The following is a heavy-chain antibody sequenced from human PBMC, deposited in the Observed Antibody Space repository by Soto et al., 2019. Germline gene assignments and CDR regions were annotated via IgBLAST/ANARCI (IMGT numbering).Heavy chain of an antibody. D-gene: IGHD3-3*01. V-gene: IGHV1-8*01. CDR1: GYTFTSYD. CDR3: ARVLSWASYYDFWSGYYNYYYYGMDV. Sequence: QVQLVQSGAEVKKPGASVKVSCKASGYTFTSYDINWVRQATGQGLEWMGWMNPNSGNTGYAQKCKGRVTMTRNTSISTAYMELSSLRSEDTAVYYCARVLSWASYYDFWSGYYNYYYYGMDVWGQGTTVTVSS. CDR2: MNPNSGNT. J-gene: IGHJ6*02.